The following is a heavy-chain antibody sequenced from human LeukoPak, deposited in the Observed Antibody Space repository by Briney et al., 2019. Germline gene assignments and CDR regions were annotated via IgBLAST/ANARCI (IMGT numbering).Heavy chain of an antibody. J-gene: IGHJ6*02. CDR3: ARAMDTGDKCYYYYGMDV. D-gene: IGHD5-18*01. CDR2: IYDSDNI. CDR1: GGSISSSSYY. V-gene: IGHV4-39*01. Sequence: SETLSLTCTVSGGSISSSSYYWGWLRQPPGKGLEWIASIYDSDNIYSYPSLRSRVTISIDPSKNQISLRLTSMTAADTAVYYCARAMDTGDKCYYYYGMDVWGQGTTVTVSS.